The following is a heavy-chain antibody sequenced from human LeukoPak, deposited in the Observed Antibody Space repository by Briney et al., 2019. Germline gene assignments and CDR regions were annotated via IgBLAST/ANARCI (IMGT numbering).Heavy chain of an antibody. CDR2: TGGSDDST. CDR1: GFTFSDYY. D-gene: IGHD6-19*01. J-gene: IGHJ4*02. CDR3: TKDLMTGFSSGWYFGY. Sequence: GGSLRLSCAASGFTFSDYYMSWVRQAPGKGLEWVAVTGGSDDSTHYADSVKGRFTISRDNSKNSLYLQMNSLTAEDTAVYYCTKDLMTGFSSGWYFGYWGQGTLVTVSS. V-gene: IGHV3-23*01.